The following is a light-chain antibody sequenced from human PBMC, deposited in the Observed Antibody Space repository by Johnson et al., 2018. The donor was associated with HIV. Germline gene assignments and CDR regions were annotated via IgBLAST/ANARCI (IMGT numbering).Light chain of an antibody. J-gene: IGLJ1*01. CDR1: SSNIGNSY. CDR2: DNN. V-gene: IGLV1-51*01. CDR3: GTWDSSLSAYV. Sequence: QPVLTQPPSVSAAPGQKVTISCSGSSSNIGNSYVSWYQQLPGTAPKLLIYDNNKRPSGIPDRFSGSKSGTSATLGITGLQTGDEADYYCGTWDSSLSAYVFGTGTQVTV.